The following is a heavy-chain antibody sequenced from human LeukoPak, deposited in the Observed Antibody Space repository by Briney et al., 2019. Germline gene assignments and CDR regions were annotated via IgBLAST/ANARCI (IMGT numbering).Heavy chain of an antibody. CDR3: ARGSAGTDYYYYYYMGV. J-gene: IGHJ6*03. Sequence: GESLKISCKGSGYSFTSYWIGWVRQMPGKGLEWMGIIYPGDSDTRYSPSFQGQVTISADKSISTAYLQWSSLRASDTAMYYCARGSAGTDYYYYYYMGVWGKGTTVTVSS. CDR2: IYPGDSDT. D-gene: IGHD6-13*01. V-gene: IGHV5-51*01. CDR1: GYSFTSYW.